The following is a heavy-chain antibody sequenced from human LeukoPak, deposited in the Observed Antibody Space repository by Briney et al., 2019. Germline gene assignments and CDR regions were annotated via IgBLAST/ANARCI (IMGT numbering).Heavy chain of an antibody. D-gene: IGHD3-3*01. CDR1: GFTFSSYG. Sequence: GGSLRLSCAASGFTFSSYGMHWVRQAPGKGLEWVAVIWYDGSNKYYADSVKGRFTISRDNSKNTLYLQMNSLRAEDTAVYYCARGQLEWFVDGKALDYCGQGTLVTVSS. J-gene: IGHJ4*02. CDR2: IWYDGSNK. V-gene: IGHV3-33*01. CDR3: ARGQLEWFVDGKALDY.